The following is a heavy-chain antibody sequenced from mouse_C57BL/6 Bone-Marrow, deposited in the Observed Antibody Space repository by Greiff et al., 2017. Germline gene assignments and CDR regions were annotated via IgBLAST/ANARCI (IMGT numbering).Heavy chain of an antibody. CDR3: SSLRH. CDR2: IDPENGDT. CDR1: GFNIKDDY. J-gene: IGHJ2*01. V-gene: IGHV14-4*01. Sequence: EVQLQQSGAELVRPGASVKLSCTASGFNIKDDYMHWVKQWPEQGLEWIGWIDPENGDTKCDSKFQGKATITADTSSNPAYLQLSSLTSDDTAVYYCSSLRHWGQGTTLTVSS.